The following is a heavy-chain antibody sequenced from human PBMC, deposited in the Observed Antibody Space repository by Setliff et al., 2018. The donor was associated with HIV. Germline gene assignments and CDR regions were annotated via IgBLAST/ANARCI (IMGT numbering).Heavy chain of an antibody. Sequence: SETLSLTCSVSGGSISSGDNYWNWIRQPAGKGLEWIGRIYISGTPNYNPSLKSRVTMSLDTSKNQFSLNLSSVTAADTAVYFCAGDYAGSGRPFDYWGQGTLVTVSS. CDR2: IYISGTP. CDR1: GGSISSGDNY. J-gene: IGHJ4*02. V-gene: IGHV4-61*02. CDR3: AGDYAGSGRPFDY. D-gene: IGHD6-19*01.